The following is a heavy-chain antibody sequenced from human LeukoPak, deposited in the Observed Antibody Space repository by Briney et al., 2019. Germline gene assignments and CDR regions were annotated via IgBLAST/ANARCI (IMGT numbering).Heavy chain of an antibody. CDR3: ARGRYSGTTYYFDY. V-gene: IGHV3-7*03. D-gene: IGHD5-12*01. J-gene: IGHJ4*02. CDR1: GFTFSTSW. Sequence: GGSLRLSCAASGFTFSTSWMSWVRQVPGKGLEWVANIKKDGSETYYVDSVKGRFTISGDNAKNSLYLQMNSLRAEDTAMYYCARGRYSGTTYYFDYWGQGTLVTVSS. CDR2: IKKDGSET.